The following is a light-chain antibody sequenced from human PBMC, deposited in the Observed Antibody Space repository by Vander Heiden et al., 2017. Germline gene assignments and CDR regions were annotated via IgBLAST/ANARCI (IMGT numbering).Light chain of an antibody. CDR1: SSDIGGYNY. CDR3: CSYTSSSTIGV. V-gene: IGLV2-14*03. J-gene: IGLJ1*01. CDR2: DVS. Sequence: QSALTQPASVSGSPGQSITISCTGSSSDIGGYNYVSWYQQHPGKDTKLMIHDVSDRPSGVSNRFSGSKSGNTASLNISGLQAEDEADDYCCSYTSSSTIGVFGTGTKVTVL.